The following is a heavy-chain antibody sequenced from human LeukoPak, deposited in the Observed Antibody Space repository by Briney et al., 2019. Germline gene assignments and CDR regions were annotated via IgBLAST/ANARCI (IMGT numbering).Heavy chain of an antibody. CDR1: SGSIGSDALY. J-gene: IGHJ4*02. CDR3: ARRDSSGVVPRWDY. D-gene: IGHD6-25*01. CDR2: VHYTRSYSGTT. Sequence: PSETLSLTCTVSSGSIGSDALYWGWIRQSPGKGLEWIGSVHYTRSYSGTTYYNPSLESRVTISVDTSKNQFSLRLSSVTAADTAVYYCARRDSSGVVPRWDYWGQGTLVTVSS. V-gene: IGHV4-39*01.